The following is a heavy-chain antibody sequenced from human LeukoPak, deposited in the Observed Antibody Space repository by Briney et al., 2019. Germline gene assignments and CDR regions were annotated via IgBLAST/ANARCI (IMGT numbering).Heavy chain of an antibody. CDR1: GFTFSSYG. D-gene: IGHD6-19*01. Sequence: GGSQRLSCAASGFTFSSYGMHWVRQAPGKGLEWVAVISYDGSNKYYADSVKGRFTISRDNSKNTLYLQMNSLRAEDTAVYYCARGGEWLDPERTPVDYWGQGTLVTVSS. CDR3: ARGGEWLDPERTPVDY. J-gene: IGHJ4*02. CDR2: ISYDGSNK. V-gene: IGHV3-30*03.